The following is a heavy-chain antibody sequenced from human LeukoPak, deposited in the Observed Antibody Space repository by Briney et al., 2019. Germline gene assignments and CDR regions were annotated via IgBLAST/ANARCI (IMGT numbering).Heavy chain of an antibody. CDR1: GYTFTGYY. Sequence: ASVRVSCKASGYTFTGYYVHWLRQAPGQRLTWMGWINPNSGGTDYAQQYQGRVTLTRDTSISTAYMELSSLTSDDSAVYYCARAFFNSGFDYWGQGTLVTVSS. J-gene: IGHJ4*02. CDR3: ARAFFNSGFDY. V-gene: IGHV1-2*02. D-gene: IGHD3-3*02. CDR2: INPNSGGT.